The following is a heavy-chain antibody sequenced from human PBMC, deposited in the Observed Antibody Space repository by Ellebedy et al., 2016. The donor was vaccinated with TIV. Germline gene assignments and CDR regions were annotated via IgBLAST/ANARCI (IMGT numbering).Heavy chain of an antibody. J-gene: IGHJ4*02. CDR3: ATDWGRAAVL. D-gene: IGHD3-16*01. CDR2: IYSSGTT. CDR1: GGSISSYY. V-gene: IGHV4-59*01. Sequence: SETLSLXXGVSGGSISSYYWSWIRQPPGRGLEWIGYIYSSGTTNYNPSLKGRVTMSVDTSKNQFSLKLSSVTAADTAVYYCATDWGRAAVLWGQGTLVTVSS.